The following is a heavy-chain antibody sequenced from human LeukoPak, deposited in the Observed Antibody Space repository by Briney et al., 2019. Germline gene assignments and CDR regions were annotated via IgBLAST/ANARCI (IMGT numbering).Heavy chain of an antibody. V-gene: IGHV3-7*01. D-gene: IGHD3-10*01. CDR1: GFTFTNYW. Sequence: GGSLRLSCAASGFTFTNYWMSWVRQAPGKGLEWVANIKPDGSEKYYVDSVKGRFTISRDIAKNSLYLQMNSLRAEDTAVYYCARDYYYGSGSYLKWGQGTLVTVSS. CDR3: ARDYYYGSGSYLK. CDR2: IKPDGSEK. J-gene: IGHJ4*02.